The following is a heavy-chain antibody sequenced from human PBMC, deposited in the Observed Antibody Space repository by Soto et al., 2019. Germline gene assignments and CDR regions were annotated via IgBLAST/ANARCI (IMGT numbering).Heavy chain of an antibody. J-gene: IGHJ4*02. CDR3: AKQFFDS. V-gene: IGHV3-23*01. CDR1: GFTFRTYV. CDR2: ISGSGGRT. Sequence: EVQLLDSGGGLVQPGGSLRLSSAVSGFTFRTYVMSWVRQVPGKGLEWVAAISGSGGRTYYADSVKGRFTISRDNSKNTLFLQMNSLRAEDSAVYYWAKQFFDSWGQGTPVTVSS.